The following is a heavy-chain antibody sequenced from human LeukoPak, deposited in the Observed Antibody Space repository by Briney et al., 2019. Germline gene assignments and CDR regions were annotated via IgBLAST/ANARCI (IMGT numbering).Heavy chain of an antibody. Sequence: ASVKVSCKASGYSFSNYDIIWVRQAPEQGLEWMGWISAYNGNTKYAQQLQGRVTMTTDTSTSTAYMELRSLRSDDTAVYYCARVKPNYYDSSAYGTFDIWGQGTMVTVSS. CDR1: GYSFSNYD. V-gene: IGHV1-18*01. CDR2: ISAYNGNT. J-gene: IGHJ3*02. D-gene: IGHD3-22*01. CDR3: ARVKPNYYDSSAYGTFDI.